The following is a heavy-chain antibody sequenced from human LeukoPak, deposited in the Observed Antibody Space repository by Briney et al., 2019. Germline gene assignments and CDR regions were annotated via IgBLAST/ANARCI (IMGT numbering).Heavy chain of an antibody. CDR2: ISGSGGST. D-gene: IGHD2-21*02. CDR3: ARSVCGGDCYSAYDY. Sequence: GGSLRLSCAASGFTFSSYSMNWVRQAPGKGLEWVSAISGSGGSTYYADSVKGRFTISRDNSKNTLYLQMNSLRAEDTAVYYCARSVCGGDCYSAYDYWGQGTLVTVSS. V-gene: IGHV3-23*01. CDR1: GFTFSSYS. J-gene: IGHJ4*02.